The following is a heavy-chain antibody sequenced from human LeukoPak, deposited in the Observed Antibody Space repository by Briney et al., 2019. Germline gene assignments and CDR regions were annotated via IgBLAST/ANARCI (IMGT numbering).Heavy chain of an antibody. CDR3: ARRPAATIDY. J-gene: IGHJ4*02. D-gene: IGHD2-15*01. Sequence: PSETLSLTCAVYGESFNGYFWSWIRQPPGKGLEWIGEINNSGSTNYNPSLKSRVTLSVDTSKNQFSLKLNSVTAADTALYYCARRPAATIDYWSQGTLATVSA. CDR2: INNSGST. V-gene: IGHV4-34*01. CDR1: GESFNGYF.